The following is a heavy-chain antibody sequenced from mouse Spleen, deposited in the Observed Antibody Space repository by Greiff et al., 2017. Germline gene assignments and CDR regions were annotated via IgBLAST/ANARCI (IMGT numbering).Heavy chain of an antibody. V-gene: IGHV5-17*01. CDR3: AREGYDAYFDV. D-gene: IGHD2-2*01. J-gene: IGHJ1*03. CDR1: GFTFSDYG. CDR2: ISSGSSTI. Sequence: EVKLVESGGGLVKPGGSLKLSCAASGFTFSDYGMHWVRQAPEKGLEWVAYISSGSSTIYYADTVKGRFTISRDNAKNTLFLQMTSLRSEDTAMYYCAREGYDAYFDVWGTGTTVTVSS.